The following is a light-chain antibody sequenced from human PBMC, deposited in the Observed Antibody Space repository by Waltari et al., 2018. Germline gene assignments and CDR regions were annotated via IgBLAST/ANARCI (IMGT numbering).Light chain of an antibody. CDR1: PSVGVT. CDR3: QQYNLWPRT. J-gene: IGKJ1*01. V-gene: IGKV3-15*01. CDR2: DTS. Sequence: EIVMTQSPATLSVSPGERATLSCRASPSVGVTLAWYQQKPGQAPNPLIYDTSTRATGVPAKFSGSGSGTEFTLTISSLQSEDFAIYYCQQYNLWPRTFGQGTRVEIK.